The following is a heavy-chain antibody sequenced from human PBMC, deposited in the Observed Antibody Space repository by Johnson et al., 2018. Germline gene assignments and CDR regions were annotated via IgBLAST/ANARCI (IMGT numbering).Heavy chain of an antibody. D-gene: IGHD3-10*01. CDR3: ANLYLGSGRLHDAFDI. V-gene: IGHV3-23*04. J-gene: IGHJ3*02. Sequence: EVQLVESGGGLVQXGGSLRLSCAASGFTFSSYAMSWVRQAPGKGLEWVSAISGSGGSTYYADSVKGRFTISRDNSKNTLYLQMNSLRAEDTAVYYCANLYLGSGRLHDAFDIWGQGTMVTVSS. CDR2: ISGSGGST. CDR1: GFTFSSYA.